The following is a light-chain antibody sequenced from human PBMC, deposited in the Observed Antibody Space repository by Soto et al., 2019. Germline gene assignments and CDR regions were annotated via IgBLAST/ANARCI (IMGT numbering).Light chain of an antibody. CDR2: GAS. V-gene: IGKV3-20*01. CDR3: QQYGSSQS. Sequence: EIVLTQSPGTLSLSPGERATLSCRASQSVSSSYLAWYQRKPGQALRLLIYGASSRATGIPDRFSGSGSGTDFTLTSSRLEPEDFAVYYCQQYGSSQSFGQGTKVEIK. CDR1: QSVSSSY. J-gene: IGKJ1*01.